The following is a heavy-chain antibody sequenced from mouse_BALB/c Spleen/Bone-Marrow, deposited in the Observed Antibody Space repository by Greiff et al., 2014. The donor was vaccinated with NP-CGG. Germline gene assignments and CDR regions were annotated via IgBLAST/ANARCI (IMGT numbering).Heavy chain of an antibody. V-gene: IGHV1-39*01. CDR2: IDPYYGDV. D-gene: IGHD2-1*01. Sequence: EVQLQESGPELEKPGASVKISCKASGYSFTGYNMNWVKQNNGKSLEWIGNIDPYYGDVNYNQKFKDKATLTVDKSSSTAYMQLKSLTSEDSAVYYCARSGALYGNPLAFWGRGTLVTVSA. CDR3: ARSGALYGNPLAF. J-gene: IGHJ3*01. CDR1: GYSFTGYN.